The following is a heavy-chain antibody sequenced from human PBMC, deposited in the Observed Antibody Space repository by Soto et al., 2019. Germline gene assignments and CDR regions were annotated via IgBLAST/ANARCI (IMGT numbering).Heavy chain of an antibody. V-gene: IGHV4-31*03. J-gene: IGHJ4*02. CDR2: IYYSGST. CDR3: ARSGSYPSVDLDY. D-gene: IGHD3-10*01. Sequence: QVQLQESGPRLVTPSQTLSLTCTVSGGSISSGGYYWSWIRQHPGKGLEWIGYIYYSGSTYYNPSLKSRVTISIDTSKNQFSLKLSSVPAADTAVYYCARSGSYPSVDLDYWCQGTLVTVSS. CDR1: GGSISSGGYY.